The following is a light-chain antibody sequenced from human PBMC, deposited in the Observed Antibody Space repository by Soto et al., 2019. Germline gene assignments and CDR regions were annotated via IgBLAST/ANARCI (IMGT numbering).Light chain of an antibody. CDR3: QQYNNWTRT. CDR1: QSVGSN. Sequence: EIVMTQSPATLSVSPGERATLSCRASQSVGSNLAWYQQPLGQAPRVXIYGASTRETGIPARFSGSGSGTEFTLTISSLQSEDFAVYYCQQYNNWTRTFGQGTKVDIK. J-gene: IGKJ1*01. V-gene: IGKV3-15*01. CDR2: GAS.